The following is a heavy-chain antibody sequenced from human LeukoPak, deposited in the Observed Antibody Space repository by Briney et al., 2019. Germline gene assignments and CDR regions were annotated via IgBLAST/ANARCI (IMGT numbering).Heavy chain of an antibody. J-gene: IGHJ4*02. CDR2: ISYDGSNK. V-gene: IGHV3-30*18. CDR1: GFTFSSYG. Sequence: GGSLRLSCAASGFTFSSYGMHWVRQAPGKGLEWVAVISYDGSNKYYADSVKGRFTISRDNSKNTLYLQMNSLRAEDTAVYYCAKERYGSGSYYNRYYFDYWGQGTLVTVSS. D-gene: IGHD3-10*01. CDR3: AKERYGSGSYYNRYYFDY.